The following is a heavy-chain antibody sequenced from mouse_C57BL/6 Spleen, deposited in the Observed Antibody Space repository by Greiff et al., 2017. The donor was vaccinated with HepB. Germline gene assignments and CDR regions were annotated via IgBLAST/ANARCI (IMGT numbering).Heavy chain of an antibody. CDR1: GYSITSGYD. D-gene: IGHD1-1*01. Sequence: ESGPGMVKPSQSLSLTCTVTGYSITSGYDWHWIRHFPGNKLEWMGYISYSGSTNYNPSLKSRISITHDTSKNHFFLKLNSVTTEDTATYYCATGSNHEGFDYWGQGTTLTVSS. J-gene: IGHJ2*01. CDR3: ATGSNHEGFDY. V-gene: IGHV3-1*01. CDR2: ISYSGST.